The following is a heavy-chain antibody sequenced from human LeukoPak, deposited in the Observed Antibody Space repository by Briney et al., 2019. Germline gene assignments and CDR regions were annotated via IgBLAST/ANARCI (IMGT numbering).Heavy chain of an antibody. D-gene: IGHD6-13*01. CDR1: GYTFTGYY. Sequence: ASVNVSFKASGYTFTGYYMHGVRQAPGQGGEGMGWINPNSGGTNYAQKFQGRVTMTRDTSISTAYMELSRLRSDDTAVYYCARELGKRKYYYYGMDVWGQGTTVTVSS. CDR2: INPNSGGT. J-gene: IGHJ6*02. CDR3: ARELGKRKYYYYGMDV. V-gene: IGHV1-2*02.